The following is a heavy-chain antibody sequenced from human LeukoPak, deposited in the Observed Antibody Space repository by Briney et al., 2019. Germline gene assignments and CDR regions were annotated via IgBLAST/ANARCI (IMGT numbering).Heavy chain of an antibody. CDR2: ISGSGGST. CDR3: AKDRGEGGDSTSCSR. V-gene: IGHV3-23*01. D-gene: IGHD2-2*01. CDR1: GFTFSSYA. J-gene: IGHJ4*02. Sequence: GGSLRLSCAAPGFTFSSYAISWVRQAPGKGLGWVSAISGSGGSTYYADSVKGRFTISRDNSKNTLYLQMNSLRAEDTAVYYCAKDRGEGGDSTSCSRWGQGTLVTVSS.